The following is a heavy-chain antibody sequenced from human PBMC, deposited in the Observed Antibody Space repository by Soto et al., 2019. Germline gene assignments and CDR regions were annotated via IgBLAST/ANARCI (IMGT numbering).Heavy chain of an antibody. CDR2: IHYSGTT. J-gene: IGHJ3*02. V-gene: IGHV4-31*03. Sequence: LSLTCTVSGGSISSGNYYWSWIRQHPGKGLEWIGYIHYSGTTYYNPSLKSRITISVDTSKNQFSLMLSSVTAADTAVYYCARRDIVATSGAFDIWGQGTMVTVSS. D-gene: IGHD5-12*01. CDR3: ARRDIVATSGAFDI. CDR1: GGSISSGNYY.